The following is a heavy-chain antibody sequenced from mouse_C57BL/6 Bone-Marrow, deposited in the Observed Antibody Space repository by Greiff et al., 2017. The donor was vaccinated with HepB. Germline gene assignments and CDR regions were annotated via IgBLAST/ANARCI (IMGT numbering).Heavy chain of an antibody. CDR2: IYPGGGYT. Sequence: QVQLQQSGAELVRPGTSVKMSCKASGYTFTNYWIGWAKQRPGHGLEWIGDIYPGGGYTYYNEKFKGKATLTADKSSSTAYMQSSSLTSEDSALFYCARLRRGYYAMDYWGQGTSVTVSS. D-gene: IGHD2-12*01. CDR3: ARLRRGYYAMDY. J-gene: IGHJ4*01. CDR1: GYTFTNYW. V-gene: IGHV1-63*01.